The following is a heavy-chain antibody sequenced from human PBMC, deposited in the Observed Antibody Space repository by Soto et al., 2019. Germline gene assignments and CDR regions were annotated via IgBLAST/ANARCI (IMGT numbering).Heavy chain of an antibody. Sequence: SETLSLTCTFSVGSISSGVYYWSWIRQHPGKGLEWIGYIYYSGSTYYNPSLKSRVTISVDTSKNQFSLKLSSVTAADTAVYDCARSLGVAAAGPFDYWGQGTRVTVSS. D-gene: IGHD6-13*01. J-gene: IGHJ4*02. V-gene: IGHV4-31*03. CDR1: VGSISSGVYY. CDR3: ARSLGVAAAGPFDY. CDR2: IYYSGST.